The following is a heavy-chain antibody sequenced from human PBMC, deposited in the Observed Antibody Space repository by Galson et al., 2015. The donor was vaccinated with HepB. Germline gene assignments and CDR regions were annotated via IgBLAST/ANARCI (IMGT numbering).Heavy chain of an antibody. Sequence: SLRLSCAASGFTFGDYAMSWFRQAPGKGLEWVGFIRSNAYGGTTEYAAYVKGRFTISRDASKSIAYLQMNSLKTEDTAVYYCTRVRAVAGTGWFDPWGQGTLVTVSS. J-gene: IGHJ5*02. CDR2: IRSNAYGGTT. D-gene: IGHD6-19*01. V-gene: IGHV3-49*03. CDR3: TRVRAVAGTGWFDP. CDR1: GFTFGDYA.